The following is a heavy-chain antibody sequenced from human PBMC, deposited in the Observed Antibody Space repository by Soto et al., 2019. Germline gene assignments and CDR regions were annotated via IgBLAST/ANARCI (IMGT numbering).Heavy chain of an antibody. D-gene: IGHD5-12*01. CDR2: IVVGSGNT. CDR1: GFTFTSSA. V-gene: IGHV1-58*01. J-gene: IGHJ4*02. CDR3: AAVTRGYSGYDYVDY. Sequence: SLKVSCKASGFTFTSSAVQWVRQARGQRLEWIGWIVVGSGNTNYAQKFQERVTITRDMSTSTAYMELSSLRSEDTAVYYCAAVTRGYSGYDYVDYWGQGTLVTVSS.